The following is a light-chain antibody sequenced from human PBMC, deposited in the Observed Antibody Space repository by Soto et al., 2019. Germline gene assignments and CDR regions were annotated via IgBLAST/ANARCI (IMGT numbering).Light chain of an antibody. CDR2: KAS. CDR1: QSIGSR. V-gene: IGKV1-5*03. J-gene: IGKJ1*01. Sequence: DIQMTQSPSTLSASVGDRVTITCRASQSIGSRLAWYQQKPGKAPNLLIYKASTLESGVPGRFSGSGSGTEFTLTISSLRPDDFATYYCQQYNSYPWKCGQGT. CDR3: QQYNSYPWK.